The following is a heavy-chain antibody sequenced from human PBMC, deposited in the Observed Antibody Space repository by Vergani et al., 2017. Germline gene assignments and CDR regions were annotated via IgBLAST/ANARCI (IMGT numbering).Heavy chain of an antibody. CDR1: GAPIVSYY. J-gene: IGHJ4*02. CDR2: IYYSGTT. Sequence: QVQLQESGPGLVKPSGTLSPTGTVLGAPIVSYYGGWIRQPPGKGLEWIGYIYYSGTTYYNPSLKSRVTISVDTSKNQFSLKLSSVTAADTAVYYCARENQQQQPEYYFDYWGQGTLVTVSS. V-gene: IGHV4-30-4*01. D-gene: IGHD6-13*01. CDR3: ARENQQQQPEYYFDY.